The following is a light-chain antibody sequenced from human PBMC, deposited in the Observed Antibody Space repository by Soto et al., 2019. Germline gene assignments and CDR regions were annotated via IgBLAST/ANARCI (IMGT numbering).Light chain of an antibody. Sequence: EIVLTQSPATLSLSPGERATLSCRASQSVSSYLAWYQQKPGQAPRLLIYDASNRATGIPARFSGSGSGTDFTLTISSLEPEDFAVYYCQQSRNWFQVTFGQGTRLEIK. V-gene: IGKV3-11*01. J-gene: IGKJ5*01. CDR2: DAS. CDR3: QQSRNWFQVT. CDR1: QSVSSY.